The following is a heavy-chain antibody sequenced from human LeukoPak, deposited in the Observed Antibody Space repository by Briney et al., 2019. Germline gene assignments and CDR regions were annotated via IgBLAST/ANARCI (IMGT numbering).Heavy chain of an antibody. CDR3: AREDSTLDY. D-gene: IGHD6-13*01. Sequence: QSGGSLRLSCAASGFTFSSYEMNWVRQAPGKGLEWVSYISSSGSTIYYADSVKGRFTISRDNAKNSLYLQMNSLRAEDTAVYYCAREDSTLDYWGQGTLVTVSS. CDR1: GFTFSSYE. J-gene: IGHJ4*02. CDR2: ISSSGSTI. V-gene: IGHV3-48*03.